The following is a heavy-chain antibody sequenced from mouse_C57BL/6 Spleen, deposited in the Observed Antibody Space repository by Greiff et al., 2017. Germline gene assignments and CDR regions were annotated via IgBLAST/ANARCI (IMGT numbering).Heavy chain of an antibody. CDR1: GYTFTDYN. Sequence: EVQLQQSGPELVKPGASVKIPCKASGYTFTDYNMDWVKQSHGKSLEWIGDINPNNGGTIYNQKFKGKATLTVDKSSSTAYMELRSLTSEDTAVYYCARSRYDYGGDYYAMDYWGQGTSGTVSS. CDR3: ARSRYDYGGDYYAMDY. V-gene: IGHV1-18*01. D-gene: IGHD2-4*01. J-gene: IGHJ4*01. CDR2: INPNNGGT.